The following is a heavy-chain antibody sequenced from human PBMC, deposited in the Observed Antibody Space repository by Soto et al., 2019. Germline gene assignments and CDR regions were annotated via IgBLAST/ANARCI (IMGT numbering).Heavy chain of an antibody. CDR2: IYYSGST. J-gene: IGHJ3*02. V-gene: IGHV4-59*01. CDR3: ARWVAAHQSYDAFDI. CDR1: GGSISSYY. Sequence: QVQLQESGPGLVKPSETLSLTCTVSGGSISSYYWSWIRQPPGKGLEWIGYIYYSGSTNYNPSLKSRVTISVDTSKNQFSLKLSSVTAADTAVYYCARWVAAHQSYDAFDIWGQGTMVTVSS. D-gene: IGHD6-6*01.